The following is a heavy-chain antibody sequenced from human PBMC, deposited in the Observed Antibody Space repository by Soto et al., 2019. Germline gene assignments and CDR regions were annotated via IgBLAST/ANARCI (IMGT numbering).Heavy chain of an antibody. Sequence: GGSLRLSCAASGFTFRSYAMNWVRQAPGEGLEWVSAISDSADDIYYTDSVKGRFTISRDNSKNTLFLQMNSLRAEDTAVYYCAKDGPISGSFAESDYWGQGTLVTVSS. CDR1: GFTFRSYA. D-gene: IGHD1-20*01. CDR3: AKDGPISGSFAESDY. V-gene: IGHV3-23*01. J-gene: IGHJ4*02. CDR2: ISDSADDI.